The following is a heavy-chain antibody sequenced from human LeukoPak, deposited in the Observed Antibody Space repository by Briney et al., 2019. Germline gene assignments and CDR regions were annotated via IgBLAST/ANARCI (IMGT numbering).Heavy chain of an antibody. D-gene: IGHD2-15*01. Sequence: GASVKVSCKASGGTFRSYAISWVRQAPGQGLEWMGGIIPIFGTPNYAQKFQGRVTITADESTSTAYMELSSLRSDDTAVYYCARSQGYCSGGSCLQGDWFDPWGQGTLVTVSS. V-gene: IGHV1-69*13. J-gene: IGHJ5*02. CDR3: ARSQGYCSGGSCLQGDWFDP. CDR2: IIPIFGTP. CDR1: GGTFRSYA.